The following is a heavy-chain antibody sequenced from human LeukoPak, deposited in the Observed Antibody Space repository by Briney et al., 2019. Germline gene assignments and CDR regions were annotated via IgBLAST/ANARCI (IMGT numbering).Heavy chain of an antibody. V-gene: IGHV3-7*01. CDR3: ARDRAYSTFDF. J-gene: IGHJ4*02. CDR1: GFSFSDFN. Sequence: GGSLRLSCAASGFSFSDFNMNWVRQAPGKGLERVAIINVDDSSKSYLDSVKGRFTISRDNARNSLFLQMNNLRAEDTAVYYCARDRAYSTFDFWGQGTLVAVSS. D-gene: IGHD4-11*01. CDR2: INVDDSSK.